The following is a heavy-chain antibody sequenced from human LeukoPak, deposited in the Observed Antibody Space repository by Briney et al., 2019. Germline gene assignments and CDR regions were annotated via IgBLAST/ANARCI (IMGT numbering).Heavy chain of an antibody. J-gene: IGHJ6*02. CDR2: IIPIFGTA. V-gene: IGHV1-69*13. CDR1: GGTFSSYA. D-gene: IGHD3-3*01. CDR3: ARTIYDFWSGTMDA. Sequence: SVKVSCKASGGTFSSYAISWVRQAPGQGLEWMGGIIPIFGTANYAQKFQGRVTITADESTSTAYMELSSLRSEDTAVYYCARTIYDFWSGTMDAWGQGTTVTVSS.